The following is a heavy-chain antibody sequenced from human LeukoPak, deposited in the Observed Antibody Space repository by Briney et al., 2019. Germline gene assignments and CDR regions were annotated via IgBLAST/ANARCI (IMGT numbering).Heavy chain of an antibody. CDR2: IIPIFGTA. J-gene: IGHJ4*02. CDR1: GGTFSSYA. Sequence: SVKVSCKASGGTFSSYAISWVRQAPGQGLEWMGGIIPIFGTANYAQKFQGRVTITADESTSTAYMELSSLRSEDTAVYYCARCSWDYYDSSGYPRPYYLDYWGQGTLVTVSS. D-gene: IGHD3-22*01. V-gene: IGHV1-69*13. CDR3: ARCSWDYYDSSGYPRPYYLDY.